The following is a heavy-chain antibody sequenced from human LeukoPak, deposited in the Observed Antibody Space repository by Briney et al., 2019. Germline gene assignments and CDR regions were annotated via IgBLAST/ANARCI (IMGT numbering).Heavy chain of an antibody. D-gene: IGHD6-13*01. V-gene: IGHV1-18*01. Sequence: ASVKVSCKASGYTFTSYGISWVRQAPGQGLEWMGWISAYNGNTNYAQKLQGRVTMTTDTSTSTAYMELRSLRSDDTAVYYCARLAPLYSSSWYQSPCDAFDIWGQGTMVTLSS. J-gene: IGHJ3*02. CDR3: ARLAPLYSSSWYQSPCDAFDI. CDR2: ISAYNGNT. CDR1: GYTFTSYG.